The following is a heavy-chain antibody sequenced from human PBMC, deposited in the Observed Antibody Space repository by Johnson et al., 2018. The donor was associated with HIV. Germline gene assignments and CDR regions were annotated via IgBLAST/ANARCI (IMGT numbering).Heavy chain of an antibody. CDR2: ISYDGSNK. CDR3: ARGAYSSSWHASDASDI. J-gene: IGHJ3*02. V-gene: IGHV3-30*14. Sequence: QVRLVESGGGVVQPGRSLRLSCAASGFTFSSYAMHWVRQAPGKGLEWVAVISYDGSNKYYADSVKGRFTISRDNSKNTLYLQMNSLRAEDTALYYCARGAYSSSWHASDASDIWGQGTMVTVSS. D-gene: IGHD6-13*01. CDR1: GFTFSSYA.